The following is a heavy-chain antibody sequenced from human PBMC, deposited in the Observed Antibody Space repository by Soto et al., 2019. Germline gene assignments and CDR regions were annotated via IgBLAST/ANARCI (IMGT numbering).Heavy chain of an antibody. CDR2: IGSSGSPI. CDR1: GFAFSSYE. D-gene: IGHD2-21*02. CDR3: AREDLNCGGDCFSL. Sequence: EVQLVESGGDLVQPGGSLRLSCAASGFAFSSYEMNWVRQAPGKGLEWISYIGSSGSPIYYADSVRGRFTVSRDSAKNSRYLQMDSLRAEDTAVYYCAREDLNCGGDCFSLWGQGTVVTVSS. J-gene: IGHJ4*02. V-gene: IGHV3-48*03.